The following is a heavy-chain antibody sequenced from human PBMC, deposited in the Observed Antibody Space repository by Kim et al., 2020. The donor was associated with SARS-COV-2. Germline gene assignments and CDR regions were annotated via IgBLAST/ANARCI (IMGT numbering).Heavy chain of an antibody. D-gene: IGHD3-3*01. V-gene: IGHV4-31*02. J-gene: IGHJ4*02. CDR3: ARGITVFGVAGAFFDF. Sequence: PSLKGRAGISGDPSKNQFSLKLTSVTAADTAVYYCARGITVFGVAGAFFDFWGQGTLLTVSS.